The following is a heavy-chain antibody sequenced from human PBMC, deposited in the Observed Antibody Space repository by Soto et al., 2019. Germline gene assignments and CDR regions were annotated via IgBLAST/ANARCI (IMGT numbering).Heavy chain of an antibody. D-gene: IGHD3-22*01. Sequence: EVHLLESGGGLVQPGESLRLSCAASGFNVDSFEMSWVRQPQGKGLQWLSSMSSGGAAVHYADSVKGRFTISRDSANNTRSLQINTLRAEDSAVYYCARDFEPTSGYHFYSMDVWGQGTTVTVSS. J-gene: IGHJ6*02. CDR3: ARDFEPTSGYHFYSMDV. V-gene: IGHV3-48*03. CDR2: MSSGGAAV. CDR1: GFNVDSFE.